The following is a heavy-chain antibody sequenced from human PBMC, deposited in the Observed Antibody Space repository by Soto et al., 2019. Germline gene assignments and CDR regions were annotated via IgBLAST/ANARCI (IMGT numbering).Heavy chain of an antibody. V-gene: IGHV1-3*01. J-gene: IGHJ6*02. CDR2: INAGNGNT. CDR3: ARDPTARYCSGGSCYEFGMDV. Sequence: ASVKVSCKASGYTFTGYAMHWVRQAPGQRLEWMGWINAGNGNTKYSQKFQGRVTITRDTSASTAYMELSSLRSEDTAVYYCARDPTARYCSGGSCYEFGMDVWGQGTTVTVSS. D-gene: IGHD2-15*01. CDR1: GYTFTGYA.